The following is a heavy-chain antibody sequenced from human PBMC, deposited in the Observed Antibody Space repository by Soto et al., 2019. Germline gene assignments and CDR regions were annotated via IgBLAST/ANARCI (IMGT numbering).Heavy chain of an antibody. V-gene: IGHV3-30*18. D-gene: IGHD3-10*01. J-gene: IGHJ3*02. Sequence: GSLRLSCAASGFTFSSYGMHWVRQAPGKGLEWVAVISYDGSNKYYADSVKGRFTISRDNSKNTLYLQMNSLRAEDTAVYYCAKDFRWFGELSFGGSFDIWGQGTMVTVSS. CDR2: ISYDGSNK. CDR3: AKDFRWFGELSFGGSFDI. CDR1: GFTFSSYG.